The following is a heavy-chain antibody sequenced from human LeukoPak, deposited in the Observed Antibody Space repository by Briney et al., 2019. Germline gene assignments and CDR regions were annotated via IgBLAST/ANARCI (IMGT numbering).Heavy chain of an antibody. CDR2: ITFSSSII. Sequence: PWGSLSFSSAASAFTFSSYSLNWVRQAPGKGWEWGSYITFSSSIIYYAASVKGRFTISRDNAKYSLYLQMHSLRSEDTAVYYWARDRLHYGEYEKTFYYWGQGTLVSVSS. J-gene: IGHJ4*02. V-gene: IGHV3-48*01. CDR1: AFTFSSYS. D-gene: IGHD4-17*01. CDR3: ARDRLHYGEYEKTFYY.